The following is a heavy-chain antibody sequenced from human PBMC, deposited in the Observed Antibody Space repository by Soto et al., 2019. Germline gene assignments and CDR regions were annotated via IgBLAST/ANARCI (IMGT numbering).Heavy chain of an antibody. D-gene: IGHD3-3*01. CDR3: ARTPITIFGVVIIKYYFDY. Sequence: SETLSLTCAVYGGSFSGYYWSWIRQPPGKGLEWIGEINHSRSTNYNPSLKSRVTISVDTSKNQFSLKLSSVTAADTAVYYCARTPITIFGVVIIKYYFDYWGQ. CDR2: INHSRST. CDR1: GGSFSGYY. V-gene: IGHV4-34*01. J-gene: IGHJ4*02.